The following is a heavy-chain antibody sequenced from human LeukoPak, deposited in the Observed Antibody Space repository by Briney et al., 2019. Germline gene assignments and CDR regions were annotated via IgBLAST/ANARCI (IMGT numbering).Heavy chain of an antibody. Sequence: SVKVSCKASGGTFSSYAISWVRQAPGQGLEWMGGIIPIFGTANYAQKFQGRVTITTDESTSTAYMELSSLRSEDTAVYYCASSREAVAGGWFDPWGQGTLVTVSS. V-gene: IGHV1-69*05. CDR3: ASSREAVAGGWFDP. J-gene: IGHJ5*02. D-gene: IGHD6-19*01. CDR2: IIPIFGTA. CDR1: GGTFSSYA.